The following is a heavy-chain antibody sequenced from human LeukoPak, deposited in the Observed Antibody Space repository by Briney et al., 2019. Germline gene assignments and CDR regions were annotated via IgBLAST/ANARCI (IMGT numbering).Heavy chain of an antibody. V-gene: IGHV3-23*01. CDR2: ISGSGGST. D-gene: IGHD2-2*02. CDR1: GFTFSSYA. CDR3: ARRYCSSTSCYTRFYYYYYYMDV. Sequence: GSLRLSCAASGFTFSSYAMSWVRQAPGKGLEWVSAISGSGGSTYYADSVKGRFTISRDNSKNTLYLQMNSLRAEDTAVYYCARRYCSSTSCYTRFYYYYYYMDVWGKGTTVTVSS. J-gene: IGHJ6*03.